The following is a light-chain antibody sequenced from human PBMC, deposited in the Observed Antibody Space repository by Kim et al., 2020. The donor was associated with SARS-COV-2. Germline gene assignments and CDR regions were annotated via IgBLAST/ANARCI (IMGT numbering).Light chain of an antibody. V-gene: IGLV6-57*01. J-gene: IGLJ2*01. CDR3: QSYDSSIPVV. CDR2: ETN. CDR1: SGSIATNY. Sequence: KTVPVTYTRSSGSIATNYVQWYQQRPSSSPTIVIFETNQKPSGVPDRFSGSIDTSSNSASLTISGLKTEDEADYYCQSYDSSIPVVFGGGTQLTVL.